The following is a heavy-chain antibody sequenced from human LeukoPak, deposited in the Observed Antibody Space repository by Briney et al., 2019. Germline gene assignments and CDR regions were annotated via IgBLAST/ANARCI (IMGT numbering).Heavy chain of an antibody. CDR2: INPNSGGT. Sequence: ASVTVSCKASGYTFTGYYMHWVRQAPGQGLEWMGWINPNSGGTNYAQKFQGRVTMTRDTSISTAYMELSRLRPDDTAVYYCARDLFGSLGYCSSTSCYPMYYFDYWGQGTLVTVSS. CDR1: GYTFTGYY. CDR3: ARDLFGSLGYCSSTSCYPMYYFDY. D-gene: IGHD2-2*01. J-gene: IGHJ4*02. V-gene: IGHV1-2*02.